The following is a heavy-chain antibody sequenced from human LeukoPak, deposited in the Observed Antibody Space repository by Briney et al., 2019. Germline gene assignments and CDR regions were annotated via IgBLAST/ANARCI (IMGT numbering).Heavy chain of an antibody. V-gene: IGHV3-30*04. D-gene: IGHD3-22*01. CDR2: ISYDGSNK. CDR1: GFTFSNYA. CDR3: AKDLSVANYYDSSGYYA. Sequence: GGSLRLSCSASGFTFSNYAMHWVRQAPGKGLEWVAVISYDGSNKYYADSVKGRFTISRDNSKNTLYLQMNSLRAEDTAVYYCAKDLSVANYYDSSGYYAWGQGTLVTVSS. J-gene: IGHJ5*02.